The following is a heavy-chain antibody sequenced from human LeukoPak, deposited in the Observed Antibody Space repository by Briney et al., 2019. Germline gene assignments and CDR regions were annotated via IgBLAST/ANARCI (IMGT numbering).Heavy chain of an antibody. CDR1: GGSISSYY. Sequence: SETLSLTCTVSGGSISSYYWSWIRQPAGKGLEWIGYIYYSGSTNYNPSLKSRVTISVDTSKNQFSLKLSSVTAADTAVYYCARMGIAAAGTLFDYWGQGTLVTVSS. J-gene: IGHJ4*02. CDR3: ARMGIAAAGTLFDY. CDR2: IYYSGST. V-gene: IGHV4-59*01. D-gene: IGHD6-13*01.